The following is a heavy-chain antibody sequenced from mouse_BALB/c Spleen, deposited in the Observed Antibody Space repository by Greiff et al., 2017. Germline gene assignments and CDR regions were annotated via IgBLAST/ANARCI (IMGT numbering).Heavy chain of an antibody. V-gene: IGHV5-6-3*01. CDR2: INSNGGST. CDR1: GFTFSSYG. Sequence: EVQLMESGGGLVQPGGSLKLSCAASGFTFSSYGMSWVRQTPDKRLELVATINSNGGSTYYPASVKGRFTISRDTAKNTLYLKMSSLKSEDTAMYYDARHGEYYGRSDYWGQGTTLTVSA. J-gene: IGHJ2*01. D-gene: IGHD1-1*01. CDR3: ARHGEYYGRSDY.